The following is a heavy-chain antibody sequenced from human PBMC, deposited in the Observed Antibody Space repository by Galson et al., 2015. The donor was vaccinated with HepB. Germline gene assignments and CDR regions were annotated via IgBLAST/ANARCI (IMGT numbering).Heavy chain of an antibody. Sequence: SLRLSCAASGFTFSSYAMSWVRQAPGKGLEWVSAISGSGGSTYYADSVKGRFTISRDNSKNTLYLQMNSLRAEDTAVYYCAKLGRDSGYERDYWGQGTLVTVSS. CDR1: GFTFSSYA. D-gene: IGHD5-12*01. CDR3: AKLGRDSGYERDY. CDR2: ISGSGGST. J-gene: IGHJ4*02. V-gene: IGHV3-23*01.